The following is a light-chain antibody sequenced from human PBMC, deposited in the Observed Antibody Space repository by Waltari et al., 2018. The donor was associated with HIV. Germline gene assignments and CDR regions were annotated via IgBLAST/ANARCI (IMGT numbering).Light chain of an antibody. CDR1: ALSTEY. J-gene: IGLJ2*01. Sequence: YDLTQPPSVSVSPGQTARITRSGEALSTEYPFWHQQKAGHAPLLVIPQDTERARGIRGVSAASPAGTLVPLTIEDVEPDDEADYYCQSARGGGTYRLGGGTKLTVL. V-gene: IGLV3-25*03. CDR3: QSARGGGTYR. CDR2: QDT.